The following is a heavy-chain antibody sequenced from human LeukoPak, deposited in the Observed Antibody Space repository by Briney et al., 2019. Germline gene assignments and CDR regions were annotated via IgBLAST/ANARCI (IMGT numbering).Heavy chain of an antibody. CDR2: IYYSGST. V-gene: IGHV4-59*08. CDR3: ARHSDFWSAGYFDY. D-gene: IGHD3-3*01. Sequence: PSETLSLTCTVSGGSISSYYWSWIRQPPGKGLEWIGYIYYSGSTNYNPSLKSRVTISVDTSKNQFSLKLSSVTAADTAVYYCARHSDFWSAGYFDYWGQGTLVTVSS. J-gene: IGHJ4*02. CDR1: GGSISSYY.